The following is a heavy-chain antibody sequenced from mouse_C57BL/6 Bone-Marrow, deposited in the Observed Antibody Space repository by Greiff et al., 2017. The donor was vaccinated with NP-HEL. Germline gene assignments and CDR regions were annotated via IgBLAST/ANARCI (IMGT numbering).Heavy chain of an antibody. D-gene: IGHD2-3*01. CDR2: IDPENGDT. CDR3: TTGWLLRPGSAY. J-gene: IGHJ3*01. CDR1: GFNIKDDY. Sequence: EVQVVESGAELVRPGASVKLSCTASGFNIKDDYMHWVKQRPEQGLEWIGWIDPENGDTEYASKFQGKATITADTSSNTAYLQLSSLTSEDTAVYYCTTGWLLRPGSAYWGEGTLLTVSA. V-gene: IGHV14-4*01.